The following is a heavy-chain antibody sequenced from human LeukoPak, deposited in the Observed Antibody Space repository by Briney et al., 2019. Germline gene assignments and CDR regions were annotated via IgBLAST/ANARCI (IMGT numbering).Heavy chain of an antibody. V-gene: IGHV4-39*07. CDR3: AREGCSGGSCYYYYYGMDV. CDR1: GGSISSSSYY. J-gene: IGHJ6*02. Sequence: SETLSLTCTVSGGSISSSSYYWGWIRQPPGKGLEWIGSIYYSGSTYYNPSLKSRVTISVDTSKNQFSLKLSSVTAADTAVYYCAREGCSGGSCYYYYYGMDVWGQGTTVTVSS. D-gene: IGHD2-15*01. CDR2: IYYSGST.